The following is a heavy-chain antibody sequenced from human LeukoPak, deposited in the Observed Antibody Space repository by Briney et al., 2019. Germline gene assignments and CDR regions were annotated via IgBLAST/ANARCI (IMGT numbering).Heavy chain of an antibody. CDR1: GFTISNTE. J-gene: IGHJ3*01. CDR2: SYNGGTT. Sequence: PGGSLRLSCAVSGFTISNTEMSWVRQVPGKGPEWVLDSYNGGTTYYADSVKGRFTISRDISKNTVDLQMNSLRVEDTAVYHCRGWLGSFDVWGQGTMVTVSS. CDR3: RGWLGSFDV. D-gene: IGHD6-19*01. V-gene: IGHV3-53*01.